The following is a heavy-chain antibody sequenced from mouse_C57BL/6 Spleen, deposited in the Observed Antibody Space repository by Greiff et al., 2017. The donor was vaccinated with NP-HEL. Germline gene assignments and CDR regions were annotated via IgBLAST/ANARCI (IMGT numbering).Heavy chain of an antibody. CDR1: GYAFSSSW. CDR2: IYPGDGDT. Sequence: LQESGPELVKPGASVKISCKASGYAFSSSWMNWVKQRPGKGLEWIGRIYPGDGDTNYNGKFKGKATLTADKSSSTAYMQLSSLTSEDSAVYFCASDYGYDYAMDYWGQGTSVTVSS. D-gene: IGHD2-2*01. V-gene: IGHV1-82*01. CDR3: ASDYGYDYAMDY. J-gene: IGHJ4*01.